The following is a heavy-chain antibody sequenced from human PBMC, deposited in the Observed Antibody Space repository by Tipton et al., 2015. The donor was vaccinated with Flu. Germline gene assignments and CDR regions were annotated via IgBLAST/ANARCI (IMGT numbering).Heavy chain of an antibody. CDR1: GDSISSTYY. D-gene: IGHD6-6*01. CDR3: ARDGFESSSSDWVYYYGLDV. J-gene: IGHJ6*02. V-gene: IGHV4-4*07. CDR2: IYSSGST. Sequence: TLSLTCTVSGDSISSTYYWGWIRQPLGKGLEWIGRIYSSGSTNYNLSLKSRVSMSIDTSKNQFSLKLTSVTAADTALYFCARDGFESSSSDWVYYYGLDVWGQGTTVTVSS.